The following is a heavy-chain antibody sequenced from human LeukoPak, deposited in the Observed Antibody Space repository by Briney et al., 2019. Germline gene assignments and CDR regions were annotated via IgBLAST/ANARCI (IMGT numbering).Heavy chain of an antibody. J-gene: IGHJ4*02. CDR1: GYTFTGYY. Sequence: ASVKVSCKASGYTFTGYYLHWLRQAPGQGPEWMGWINPNSGGTNYAQKFQGRVTMTRDTSISTAYMELSRLRSDDTAVYYCARGGQYVLHYDSSGYPPRGHWGQGTLVTVSS. V-gene: IGHV1-2*02. CDR2: INPNSGGT. CDR3: ARGGQYVLHYDSSGYPPRGH. D-gene: IGHD3-22*01.